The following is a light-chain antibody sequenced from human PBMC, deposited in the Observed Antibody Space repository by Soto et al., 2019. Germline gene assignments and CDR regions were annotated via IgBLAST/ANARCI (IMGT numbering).Light chain of an antibody. V-gene: IGLV2-14*01. Sequence: QSALTQPASVSASPGQSITISCTGTSSDVGGYNYVSWYQQHPGKAPKLMIYDVSNRPSGVSDRFSGSKSGNTASLTISGLQAEDEADYYSNSYTSSSTHVFGTGTKVTVL. CDR2: DVS. CDR3: NSYTSSSTHV. CDR1: SSDVGGYNY. J-gene: IGLJ1*01.